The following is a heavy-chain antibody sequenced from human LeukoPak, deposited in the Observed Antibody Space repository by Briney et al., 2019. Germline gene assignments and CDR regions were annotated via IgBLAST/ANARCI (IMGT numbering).Heavy chain of an antibody. D-gene: IGHD2-15*01. CDR2: INSDGSST. CDR1: GFTFRSYW. V-gene: IGHV3-74*01. Sequence: GGSLRLSCAASGFTFRSYWMHWVRQAPGKGLVWVSRINSDGSSTSYADSVKSRFTISRDSAKNTLYLQMNSLRVEDSAVYYCARDQIYCSGGYCYFDYWGQGTLVTVSS. CDR3: ARDQIYCSGGYCYFDY. J-gene: IGHJ4*02.